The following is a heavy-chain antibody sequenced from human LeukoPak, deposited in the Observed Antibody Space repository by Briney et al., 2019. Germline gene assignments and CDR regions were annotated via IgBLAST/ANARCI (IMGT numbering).Heavy chain of an antibody. V-gene: IGHV4-59*08. CDR2: IYYSGST. CDR3: ARHYPRDAFDI. D-gene: IGHD3-16*02. Sequence: SETLSLTCTVSGGSISSYYWNWIRQPPGKGLEWIGYIYYSGSTNYNPSLKSRVTISVDTSKNQFSLKLSSVTAADTAVYYCARHYPRDAFDIWGQGTMVTVSS. J-gene: IGHJ3*02. CDR1: GGSISSYY.